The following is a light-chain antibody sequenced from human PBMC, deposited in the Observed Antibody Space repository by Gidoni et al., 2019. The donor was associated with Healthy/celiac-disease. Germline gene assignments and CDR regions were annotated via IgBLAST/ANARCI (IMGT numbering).Light chain of an antibody. CDR2: DAS. CDR1: QSVSSY. CDR3: QQRSNWPPSLT. J-gene: IGKJ4*01. Sequence: EIVLTQSTATLSLSPGERAPLSCRASQSVSSYLAWYQQKPGQAPRLLIYDASTRATGIPARFSGSGSGTDFTLTISSLEPEDFAVYYCQQRSNWPPSLTFGGGTKVEIK. V-gene: IGKV3-11*01.